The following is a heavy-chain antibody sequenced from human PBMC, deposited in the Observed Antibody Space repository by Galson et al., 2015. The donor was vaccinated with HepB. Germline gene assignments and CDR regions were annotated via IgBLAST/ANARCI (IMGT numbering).Heavy chain of an antibody. CDR1: GFTFSSYA. V-gene: IGHV3-23*01. CDR3: AKDLHLRGGFGY. Sequence: SLRLSCAASGFTFSSYAMSWVRQAPGKGLEWVSAISGSGGSTYYADSVKVRITVSRDNSKNTLHLQMNSLSAEDTAVYYCAKDLHLRGGFGYWGQGTLVTGS. D-gene: IGHD4-17*01. J-gene: IGHJ4*02. CDR2: ISGSGGST.